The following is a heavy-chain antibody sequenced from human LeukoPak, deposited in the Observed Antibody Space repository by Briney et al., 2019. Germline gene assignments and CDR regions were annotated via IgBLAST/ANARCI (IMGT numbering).Heavy chain of an antibody. CDR3: AKPGDYYYDSSGWQY. D-gene: IGHD3-22*01. J-gene: IGHJ4*02. CDR2: ISGSGGST. CDR1: GFTFNNYA. Sequence: GGSLRLSCAASGFTFNNYAMSWVRQAPGKGLEWVSTISGSGGSTYYADSVKGRFTISRDNSKNTLYLQMNSLRAEDTAVYYCAKPGDYYYDSSGWQYWGQGTLVTVSS. V-gene: IGHV3-23*01.